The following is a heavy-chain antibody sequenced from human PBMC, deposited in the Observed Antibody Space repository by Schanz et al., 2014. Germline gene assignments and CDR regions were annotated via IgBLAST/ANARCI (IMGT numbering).Heavy chain of an antibody. CDR3: ARDGGRDGYNLAFDV. J-gene: IGHJ3*01. CDR1: GFTVNTNY. V-gene: IGHV3-53*01. Sequence: DVQLVESGGGLLQPGGSLRLSCAVSGFTVNTNYMSWVRQAPGKGLEWISSMYINSGSTQYADSVKGRFIISRDSSKNTLLLQMNSLRAEDTAVYFCARDGGRDGYNLAFDVWGQGTLVTVSS. CDR2: MYINSGST. D-gene: IGHD5-12*01.